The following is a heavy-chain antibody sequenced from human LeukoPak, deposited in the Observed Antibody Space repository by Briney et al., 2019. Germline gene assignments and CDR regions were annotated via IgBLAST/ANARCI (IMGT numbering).Heavy chain of an antibody. CDR2: INTNTGNP. CDR1: GYTFTSYA. J-gene: IGHJ5*02. Sequence: GASVKVSCKASGYTFTSYAMNWVRQAPGQGLEWMGWINTNTGNPTYAQGFTGRFVFSLDTSVSTAYLQISSLKAEDTAVYYCARNGLELRYNWFDPWGQGTLVTVSS. CDR3: ARNGLELRYNWFDP. D-gene: IGHD1-7*01. V-gene: IGHV7-4-1*02.